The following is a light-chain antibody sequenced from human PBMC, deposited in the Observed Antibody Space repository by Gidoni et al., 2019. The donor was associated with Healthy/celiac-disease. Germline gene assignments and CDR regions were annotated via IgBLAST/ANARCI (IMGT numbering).Light chain of an antibody. J-gene: IGLJ2*01. Sequence: QSALTQPASVSGSPGQSITISCTGTSSDVGGYNYVSWYQQHPSKAPKLMIYEVSNRPSGVSNRFSGSKSGNTASLTISGLQAEDEADYYCCSYTSSSTRVFGGGTKLTVL. CDR1: SSDVGGYNY. CDR2: EVS. CDR3: CSYTSSSTRV. V-gene: IGLV2-14*01.